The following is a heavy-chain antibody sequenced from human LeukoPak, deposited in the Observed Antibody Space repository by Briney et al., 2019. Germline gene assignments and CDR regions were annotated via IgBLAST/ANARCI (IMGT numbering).Heavy chain of an antibody. Sequence: PGGYLRLYCAASGFTFDAYAMHWFRQAPGKGLEWVSGISWNNSSIGYADSVKGRFTISRDNAKNSLYLQMNSLRAADTAFYYCAKLMAGTRVGMDVWGQGTTVTVSS. CDR3: AKLMAGTRVGMDV. V-gene: IGHV3-9*01. J-gene: IGHJ6*02. CDR2: ISWNNSSI. D-gene: IGHD6-19*01. CDR1: GFTFDAYA.